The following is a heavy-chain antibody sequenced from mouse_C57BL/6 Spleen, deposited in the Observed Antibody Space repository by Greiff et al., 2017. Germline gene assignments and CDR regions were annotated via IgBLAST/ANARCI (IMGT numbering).Heavy chain of an antibody. J-gene: IGHJ2*01. V-gene: IGHV1-61*01. CDR2: IYPSDSET. D-gene: IGHD3-2*02. CDR1: GYTFTSYW. Sequence: VQLQQPGAELVRPGSSVKLSCKASGYTFTSYWLDWVKQRPGQGLEWIGNIYPSDSETHYNQKFKDKATLTVDKSSSTAYMQLSSLTSEDSAVYYCARRESGYFDYWGQGTTLTVSS. CDR3: ARRESGYFDY.